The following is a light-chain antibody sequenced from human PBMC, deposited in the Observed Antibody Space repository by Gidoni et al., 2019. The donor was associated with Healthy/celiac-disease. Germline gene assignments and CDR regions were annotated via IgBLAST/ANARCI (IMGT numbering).Light chain of an antibody. CDR1: QSVSSSY. V-gene: IGKV3-20*01. CDR2: GAS. Sequence: ELAFTQSPGTLSLSPGERATLSCRASQSVSSSYLAWYQQKPGQAPRLLIYGASSRATSIPDRFSGSGSGTDFTLTISRLEPEDFAVYYCQQYGSSPQTFGQGTKVEIK. CDR3: QQYGSSPQT. J-gene: IGKJ1*01.